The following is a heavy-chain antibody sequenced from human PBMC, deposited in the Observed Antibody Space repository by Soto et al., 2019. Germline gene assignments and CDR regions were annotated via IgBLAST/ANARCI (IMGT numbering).Heavy chain of an antibody. J-gene: IGHJ6*04. CDR2: IRKIIDGGAV. CDR1: GFTFSNAW. Sequence: EVQLVESGGDLVKPGGSLRLSCAASGFTFSNAWISWIRQAPGRGLEWIGRIRKIIDGGAVDYVAPVEGRFTISRDDSEDTAYLQMNSLRTDDTAIYYCTTVGVWGLVPPGMDVWGKGTTVIVSS. D-gene: IGHD2-21*02. V-gene: IGHV3-15*01. CDR3: TTVGVWGLVPPGMDV.